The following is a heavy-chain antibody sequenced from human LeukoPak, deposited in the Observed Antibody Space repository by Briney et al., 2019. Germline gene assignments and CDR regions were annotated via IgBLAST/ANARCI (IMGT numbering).Heavy chain of an antibody. CDR1: GYIFTDYY. V-gene: IGHV1-2*02. CDR2: INPNSGDT. CDR3: ARDGAVAGLNFQH. Sequence: ASVKVSCKASGYIFTDYYIHWVRQAPGQGLEWMGWINPNSGDTNYAQKFQGRVTMTRDTSISAAYMELSWLRSDDTALYYCARDGAVAGLNFQHWGQGTLVTVSS. J-gene: IGHJ1*01. D-gene: IGHD6-19*01.